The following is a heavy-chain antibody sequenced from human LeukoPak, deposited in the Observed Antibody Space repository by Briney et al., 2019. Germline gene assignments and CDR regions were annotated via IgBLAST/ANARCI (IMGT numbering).Heavy chain of an antibody. J-gene: IGHJ4*02. D-gene: IGHD2-2*01. CDR3: AREYCSSTSCYFDY. CDR1: GFAFSRPA. Sequence: GGSLTLSCAASGFAFSRPAMHWLRQAPGKGLEWVGRIRSKPNNYATTYSASVQGRFSISRDDSKNMTFLHMNSLKAEDTAVYYCAREYCSSTSCYFDYWGQGTLVTVSS. V-gene: IGHV3-73*01. CDR2: IRSKPNNYAT.